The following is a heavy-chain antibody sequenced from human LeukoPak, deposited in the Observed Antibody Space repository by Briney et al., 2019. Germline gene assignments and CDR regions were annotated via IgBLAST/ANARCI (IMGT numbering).Heavy chain of an antibody. CDR3: ARVGSSSSNY. D-gene: IGHD6-6*01. V-gene: IGHV3-48*04. J-gene: IGHJ4*02. CDR1: GFTFSSYS. CDR2: ISSSSSTI. Sequence: GGSLRLSCAASGFTFSSYSMNWVRQAPGKGLEWVSYISSSSSTIYYADSVKGRFTISRDNAKNSLYLQMNGLRAEDTAVYYCARVGSSSSNYWGQGTLVTVSS.